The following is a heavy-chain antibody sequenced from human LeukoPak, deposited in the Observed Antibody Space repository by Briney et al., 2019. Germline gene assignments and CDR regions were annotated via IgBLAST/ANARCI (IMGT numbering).Heavy chain of an antibody. D-gene: IGHD3-22*01. Sequence: PSETLSLTCTVSGGSISSSSYYWGWIRQPPGKGLEWIGSTYYSGSTYYSPPLKSRDTRSVDTSQNQSSLELSALTAPGPAVYYCTRQDDSSGYYYVSAFDIWGQGTMVTVSS. CDR2: TYYSGST. J-gene: IGHJ3*02. CDR1: GGSISSSSYY. CDR3: TRQDDSSGYYYVSAFDI. V-gene: IGHV4-39*01.